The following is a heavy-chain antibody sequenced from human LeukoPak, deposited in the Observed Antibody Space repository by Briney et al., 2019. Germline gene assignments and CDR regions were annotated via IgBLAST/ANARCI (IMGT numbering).Heavy chain of an antibody. CDR1: GYTFTSYG. CDR2: ISAYNGNT. V-gene: IGHV1-18*01. D-gene: IGHD6-13*01. CDR3: ARDDQQLVSFDY. Sequence: ASVKVSCKASGYTFTSYGISWVRQAPGQGLEWMGWISAYNGNTNYAQKLQGRVTMTTDTSTTTAYMELRGLRSDDTVVYYCARDDQQLVSFDYWGQGTLVTVPS. J-gene: IGHJ4*02.